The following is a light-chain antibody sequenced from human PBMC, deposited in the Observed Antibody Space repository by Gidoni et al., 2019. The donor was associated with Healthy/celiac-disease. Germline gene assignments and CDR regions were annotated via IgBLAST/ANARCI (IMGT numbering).Light chain of an antibody. CDR2: GAS. Sequence: EIVLTQSPGTLSLAPGEIATLSCRASQSVSSSYLAWDQQKPGQAPRLLIYGASSRATGIPDRVSGSGSGTDFTLTISRLEPEDFAVYYCQQYGSAPRTFGQXTKVEIK. CDR3: QQYGSAPRT. J-gene: IGKJ1*01. CDR1: QSVSSSY. V-gene: IGKV3-20*01.